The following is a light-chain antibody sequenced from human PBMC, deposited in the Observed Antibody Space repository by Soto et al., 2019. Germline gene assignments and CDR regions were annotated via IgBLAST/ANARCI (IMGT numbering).Light chain of an antibody. CDR1: QDISKD. J-gene: IGKJ1*01. CDR2: SAT. CDR3: LPDHEYTRT. V-gene: IGKV1-6*01. Sequence: AIQMTQSPTSLSASVGDRVIITCRASQDISKDLGWYQQKPGKAPKFLIYSATSTQSGVPSTFSGSGFGTDFPLTISSLQPEDFATYDCLPDHEYTRTSGQGTKV.